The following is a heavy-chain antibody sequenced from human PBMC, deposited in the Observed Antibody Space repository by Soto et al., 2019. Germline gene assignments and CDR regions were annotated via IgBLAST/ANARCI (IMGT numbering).Heavy chain of an antibody. D-gene: IGHD3-10*01. Sequence: PGESLKVSWKGLGYNFINYWIGRVSQMPGKGLEWMGIIYPDDSDTRYSPSFQGQVTISVDKSISIAYLQWSSLKTSDTAMYYCARRRFGESGGFDYWGQGTLVTVSS. CDR3: ARRRFGESGGFDY. V-gene: IGHV5-51*01. CDR1: GYNFINYW. CDR2: IYPDDSDT. J-gene: IGHJ4*02.